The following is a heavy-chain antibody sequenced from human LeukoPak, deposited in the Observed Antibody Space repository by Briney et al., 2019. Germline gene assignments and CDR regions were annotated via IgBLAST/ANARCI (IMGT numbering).Heavy chain of an antibody. CDR1: GYTFTSYD. V-gene: IGHV1-8*03. CDR3: ARGQGDVHYYYYMDV. Sequence: GSSVKVSCKASGYTFTSYDINWVRQATGQGLEWMGWMNPNSGNTGYAQKFQGRVTITRNTSISTAYMELSSLRSEDTAVYYCARGQGDVHYYYYMDVWGKGTTVTVSS. CDR2: MNPNSGNT. J-gene: IGHJ6*03. D-gene: IGHD3-10*01.